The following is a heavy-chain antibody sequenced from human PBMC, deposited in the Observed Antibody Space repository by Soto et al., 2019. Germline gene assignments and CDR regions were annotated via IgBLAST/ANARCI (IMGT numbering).Heavy chain of an antibody. CDR2: ISSSGSTI. CDR3: ARAGSLYYDSLTGYFDY. Sequence: GGSLRLSCAASGFTFSDYYMSWIRQAPGKGLEWVSYISSSGSTIYYADSVKGRFTISRDKAKNSLYLQMNSLRAEDTAVYYGARAGSLYYDSLTGYFDYWGQGTLVTVSS. CDR1: GFTFSDYY. V-gene: IGHV3-11*01. D-gene: IGHD3-9*01. J-gene: IGHJ4*02.